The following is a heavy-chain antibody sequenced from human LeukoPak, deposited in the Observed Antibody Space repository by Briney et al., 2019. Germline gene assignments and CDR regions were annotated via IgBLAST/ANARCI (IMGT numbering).Heavy chain of an antibody. CDR3: VRSHPPRFMIVVENWFDP. D-gene: IGHD3-22*01. J-gene: IGHJ5*02. V-gene: IGHV1-3*01. CDR1: GYTFTSYA. Sequence: ASVKVSCKASGYTFTSYAMHWVRQAPGQRLEWMGWINAGNGNTKYSQKFQGRVTITRDTSASTAYMELSSLRSEDTAVYYCVRSHPPRFMIVVENWFDPWGQGTLVTVSS. CDR2: INAGNGNT.